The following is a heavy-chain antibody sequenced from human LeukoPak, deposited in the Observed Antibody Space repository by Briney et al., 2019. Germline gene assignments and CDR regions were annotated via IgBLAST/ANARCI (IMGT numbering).Heavy chain of an antibody. J-gene: IGHJ4*02. CDR1: GGSISSGSYY. CDR3: ARYSCSGGSCSPYYFDY. Sequence: PSETLSLTCTASGGSISSGSYYWSWLRQPAGKGLEWLGRIYTSGSTNYNPSLKSRVTISVDTSKNQFSLKLSSVTAADTAVYYCARYSCSGGSCSPYYFDYWGQGTLVTVSS. CDR2: IYTSGST. V-gene: IGHV4-61*02. D-gene: IGHD2-15*01.